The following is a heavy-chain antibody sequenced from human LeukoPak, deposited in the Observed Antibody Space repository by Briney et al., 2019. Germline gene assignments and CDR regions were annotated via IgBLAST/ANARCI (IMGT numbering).Heavy chain of an antibody. Sequence: GGSLRLSCAASGFTFSSYAMSWVRQAPGKELEWVSVIYSGGSTYYADSVKGRFTISRDNSKNTLYLQMNSLRAEDTAVYYCARVRTNYDILTGYSYYFDYWGQGTLVTVSS. CDR2: IYSGGST. CDR3: ARVRTNYDILTGYSYYFDY. J-gene: IGHJ4*02. V-gene: IGHV3-66*01. CDR1: GFTFSSYA. D-gene: IGHD3-9*01.